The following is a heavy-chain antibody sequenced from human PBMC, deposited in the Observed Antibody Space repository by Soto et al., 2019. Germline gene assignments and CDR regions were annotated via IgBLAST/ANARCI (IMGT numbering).Heavy chain of an antibody. CDR1: GGSISSGDYY. CDR3: ARGNLVVTDKWFDP. CDR2: IYYSGST. D-gene: IGHD3-22*01. Sequence: SETLSLTCTVSGGSISSGDYYWSWIRQPPGKGLEWIGYIYYSGSTYYNPSLKSRVTISVDTSKNQFSLKLSSVTAADTAVYYCARGNLVVTDKWFDPWGQGTLVTV. J-gene: IGHJ5*02. V-gene: IGHV4-30-4*01.